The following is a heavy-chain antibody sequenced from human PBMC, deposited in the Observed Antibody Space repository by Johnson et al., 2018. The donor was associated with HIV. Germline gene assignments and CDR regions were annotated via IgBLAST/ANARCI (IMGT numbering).Heavy chain of an antibody. Sequence: VQLVESGGGLVQPGGSLRLSCAASGFTVSSNYMSWVRQAPGKGLEWVSVIYSGGSTYYADSVKGRFTISRDNSKNTLYLQMNSLRPEDTAVYYCARDAYYGSGSYSQRNTFDVWGQGTMVAVSS. D-gene: IGHD3-10*01. CDR2: IYSGGST. CDR1: GFTVSSNY. CDR3: ARDAYYGSGSYSQRNTFDV. V-gene: IGHV3-66*02. J-gene: IGHJ3*01.